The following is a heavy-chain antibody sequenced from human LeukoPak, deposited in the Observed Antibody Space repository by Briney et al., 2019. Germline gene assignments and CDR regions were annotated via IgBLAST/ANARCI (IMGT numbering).Heavy chain of an antibody. CDR3: ARGFPSGKQWLTN. CDR1: GYTFTSYG. Sequence: ASVKVSCKASGYTFTSYGISWVRQAPGQGLEWMGWIGAYNGSTNYAQKFQGRVTMTTDTPTNTAYMEVRSLRSDDTAVYYCARGFPSGKQWLTNWGQGTLVTVSS. D-gene: IGHD6-19*01. V-gene: IGHV1-18*01. CDR2: IGAYNGST. J-gene: IGHJ4*02.